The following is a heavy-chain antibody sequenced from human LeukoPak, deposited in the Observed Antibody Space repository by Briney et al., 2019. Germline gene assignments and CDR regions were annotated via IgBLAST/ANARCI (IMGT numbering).Heavy chain of an antibody. J-gene: IGHJ4*02. CDR2: IYHSGST. CDR3: AGGAAMALFDY. CDR1: GYSISSGYY. V-gene: IGHV4-38-2*02. Sequence: PSETLSLTCTVSGYSISSGYYWGWIRQPPGKGLEWIGSIYHSGSTYYNPSLKSRVTISVDTSKNQFSLKLSSVTAADTAVYYCAGGAAMALFDYWGQGTLVTVSS. D-gene: IGHD5-18*01.